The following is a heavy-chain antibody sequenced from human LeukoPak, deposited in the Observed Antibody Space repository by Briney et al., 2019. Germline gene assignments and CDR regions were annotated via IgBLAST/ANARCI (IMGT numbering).Heavy chain of an antibody. J-gene: IGHJ4*02. CDR3: ARPRLTINYYFDF. CDR2: IGGSGGIT. D-gene: IGHD5-12*01. V-gene: IGHV3-23*01. Sequence: TGGSVRLSCAASGFSFNSYAMSWVRQAPGQGLEWVSAIGGSGGITYYADSVKGRFTIPRDNSKNTLYLQMNSLRAEDTAVYYCARPRLTINYYFDFWGQGTLVTVSS. CDR1: GFSFNSYA.